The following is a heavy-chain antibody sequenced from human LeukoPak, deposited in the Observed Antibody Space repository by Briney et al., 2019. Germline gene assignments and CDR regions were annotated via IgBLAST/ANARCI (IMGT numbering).Heavy chain of an antibody. V-gene: IGHV5-51*01. Sequence: GESLKISCKSSGYTFTNYWIGWVRQMSGKGLEWMGIIYPGDSDTRYSPSFQGQVSISADKSISTAYLQWSSLKASDTAMYYCARLRSCSGGSCYGMDVWGQGTTVTVSS. D-gene: IGHD2-15*01. CDR3: ARLRSCSGGSCYGMDV. CDR2: IYPGDSDT. J-gene: IGHJ6*02. CDR1: GYTFTNYW.